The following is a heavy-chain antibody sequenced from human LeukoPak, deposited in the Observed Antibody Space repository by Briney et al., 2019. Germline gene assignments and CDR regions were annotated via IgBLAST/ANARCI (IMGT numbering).Heavy chain of an antibody. CDR3: ARERVTPLMVVGAYDY. Sequence: PSETLSLTCTVSGGSISSGSYYWSWIRQPAGKGLEWIGRIYTSGSTNYNPSLKSRVTISVDTSKNQFSLKLSSVTAADTAVYYCARERVTPLMVVGAYDYWGQGTLVTVSS. CDR2: IYTSGST. CDR1: GGSISSGSYY. V-gene: IGHV4-61*02. J-gene: IGHJ4*02. D-gene: IGHD2-15*01.